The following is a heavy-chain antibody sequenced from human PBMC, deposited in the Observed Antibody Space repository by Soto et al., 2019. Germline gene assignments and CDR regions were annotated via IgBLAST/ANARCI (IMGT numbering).Heavy chain of an antibody. V-gene: IGHV3-21*01. CDR3: ARERKEYYDFRGNYMDV. D-gene: IGHD3-3*01. J-gene: IGHJ6*03. CDR2: ISSSSSYI. CDR1: GFTFSSYS. Sequence: GGSLRLSCAASGFTFSSYSMNWVRQAPGKGLEWVSSISSSSSYIYYADSVKGRFTISRDNAKNSLYLQMNSLRAEDTAVYYCARERKEYYDFRGNYMDVWGKGTTVTVSS.